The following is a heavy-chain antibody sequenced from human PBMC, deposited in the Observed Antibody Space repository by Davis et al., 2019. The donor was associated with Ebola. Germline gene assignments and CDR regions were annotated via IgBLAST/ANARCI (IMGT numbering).Heavy chain of an antibody. CDR3: ARGEWLGDFDY. CDR2: IWYDGSNK. J-gene: IGHJ4*02. CDR1: GFTFSSYG. Sequence: GGSLRLSCAASGFTFSSYGMHWVRQAPGKGLEWVAVIWYDGSNKYYADSVKGRFTISRDNAKNSLYLQMNSLRAEDTAVYYCARGEWLGDFDYWGQGTLVTVSS. V-gene: IGHV3-33*01. D-gene: IGHD6-19*01.